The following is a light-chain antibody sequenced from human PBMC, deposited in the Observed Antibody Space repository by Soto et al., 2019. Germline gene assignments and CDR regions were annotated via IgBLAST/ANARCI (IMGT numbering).Light chain of an antibody. J-gene: IGLJ1*01. CDR2: EVS. Sequence: QSALTQPASVSGSPGQSITISCAATSSDYVSWYQQHPGKAPKLIIYEVSNRPTGVSNRFSGSKSSNTASLIISGLQADDEADYYCSSYTRDSARYVFGSGTKLTVL. V-gene: IGLV2-14*01. CDR1: SSDY. CDR3: SSYTRDSARYV.